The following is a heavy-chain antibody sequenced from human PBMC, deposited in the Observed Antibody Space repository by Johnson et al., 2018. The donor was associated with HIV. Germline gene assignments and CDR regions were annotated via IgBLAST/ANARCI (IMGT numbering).Heavy chain of an antibody. J-gene: IGHJ3*02. D-gene: IGHD3-16*01. CDR2: IYSGGST. CDR3: ARDYHYVWGSSYGFDI. CDR1: GFTVSSNY. Sequence: VQLVESGGGLIQPGGSLRLSCAASGFTVSSNYMSWVRQAPGKGLEWVSLIYSGGSTYYADSVKGRFTISRDNSKNTLYLQMKSLRAEDTAVYYCARDYHYVWGSSYGFDIWGQGTVVTLSS. V-gene: IGHV3-53*01.